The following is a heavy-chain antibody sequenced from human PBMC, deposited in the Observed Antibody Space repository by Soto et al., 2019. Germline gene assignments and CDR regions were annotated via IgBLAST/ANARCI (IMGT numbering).Heavy chain of an antibody. Sequence: SETLSLTCAVYGGSFSGYYWSWIRQPPGKGLEWIGEINHSGSTNYNPSLKSRVTISVDTSKNQFSLKLSSVTAADTAVYYCARRDGVTAFAYWGQGTLVTVSS. CDR2: INHSGST. V-gene: IGHV4-34*01. CDR1: GGSFSGYY. J-gene: IGHJ4*02. CDR3: ARRDGVTAFAY.